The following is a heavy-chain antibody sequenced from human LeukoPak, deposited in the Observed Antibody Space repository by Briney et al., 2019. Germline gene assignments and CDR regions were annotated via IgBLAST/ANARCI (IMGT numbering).Heavy chain of an antibody. CDR1: GGSISSYY. V-gene: IGHV4-59*01. CDR2: IYYSGST. D-gene: IGHD5-18*01. J-gene: IGHJ4*02. Sequence: SETLSLTRTVSGGSISSYYWSWIRQPPGKGLEWIGYIYYSGSTNYNPSLKSRVTISVDTSKNQFSLRLSSVTAADTAVYYCARGHVDTAMVLGYWGQGTLVTVSS. CDR3: ARGHVDTAMVLGY.